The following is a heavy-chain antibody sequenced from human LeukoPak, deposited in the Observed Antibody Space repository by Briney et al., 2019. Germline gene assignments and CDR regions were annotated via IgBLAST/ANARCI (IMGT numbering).Heavy chain of an antibody. CDR1: GGSFSGYY. CDR2: INHSGST. V-gene: IGHV4-34*01. Sequence: PSETPSLTCAVYGGSFSGYYWSWIRQPPGKGLEWIGEINHSGSTNYNPSLKSRVTISVDTSKNQFSLKLSSVTAADTAVYYCARGRRLGFRNWFDPWGQGTLVTVSS. CDR3: ARGRRLGFRNWFDP. J-gene: IGHJ5*02. D-gene: IGHD3-10*01.